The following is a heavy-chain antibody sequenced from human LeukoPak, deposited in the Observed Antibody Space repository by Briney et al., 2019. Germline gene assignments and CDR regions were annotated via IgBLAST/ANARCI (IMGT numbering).Heavy chain of an antibody. CDR3: ARESKPRGIWFGELSFGKTQTDV. CDR2: ISSSGSTI. D-gene: IGHD3-10*01. V-gene: IGHV3-11*04. J-gene: IGHJ6*04. Sequence: PGGSLRLSCAASGFTFSDYYMSWIRQAPGKGLEWVLYISSSGSTIYYADSVKGRFTISRDNAKNSLYLQMNSLRAEDTAVYYCARESKPRGIWFGELSFGKTQTDVWGKGTTVTVSS. CDR1: GFTFSDYY.